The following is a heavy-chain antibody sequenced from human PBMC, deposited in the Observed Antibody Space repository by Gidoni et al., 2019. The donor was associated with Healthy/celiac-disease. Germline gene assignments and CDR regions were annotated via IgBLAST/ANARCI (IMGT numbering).Heavy chain of an antibody. Sequence: EVQLVESGGGLVQPGRSLRLSCAASGFTFDDYAMHWVRQAPGKGREWVSGISWNSGSIGYADAVKGRFTISRDNAKNSLYLQMNSLRAEDTALYYCAKDTLSQGLDDWGKGTLVTVSS. CDR1: GFTFDDYA. CDR2: ISWNSGSI. V-gene: IGHV3-9*01. J-gene: IGHJ4*02. CDR3: AKDTLSQGLDD.